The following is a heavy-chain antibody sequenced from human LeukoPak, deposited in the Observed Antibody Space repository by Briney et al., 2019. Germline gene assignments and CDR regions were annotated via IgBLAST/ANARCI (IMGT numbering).Heavy chain of an antibody. CDR3: HGSSGWYESPENAFDI. CDR2: IWYDGSNK. J-gene: IGHJ3*02. Sequence: GRSLRLSCAASGFTFSSYGMHWVRQAPGKGLEWVAVIWYDGSNKYYADSVKGRFTISRDNSKNTLYLQMNSLRAEDTAVYYCHGSSGWYESPENAFDIWGQGTMVTVSS. V-gene: IGHV3-33*01. D-gene: IGHD6-19*01. CDR1: GFTFSSYG.